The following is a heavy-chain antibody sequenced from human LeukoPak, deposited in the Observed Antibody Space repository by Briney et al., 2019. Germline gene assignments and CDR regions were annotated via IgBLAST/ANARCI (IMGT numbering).Heavy chain of an antibody. D-gene: IGHD1-7*01. V-gene: IGHV4-30-2*01. CDR2: IYHSGST. CDR1: GGSISSGGYS. Sequence: SQTLSLTCAVSGGSISSGGYSWGWIRQPPGKGLEWIEYIYHSGSTYYNPSLKSRVTISVDRSKNQFSLKLNSVTAADTAVYYCARGGLELDYWGQGTLVTVSS. J-gene: IGHJ4*02. CDR3: ARGGLELDY.